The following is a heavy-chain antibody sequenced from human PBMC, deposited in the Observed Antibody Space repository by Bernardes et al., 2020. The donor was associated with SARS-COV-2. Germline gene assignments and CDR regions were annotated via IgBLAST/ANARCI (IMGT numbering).Heavy chain of an antibody. J-gene: IGHJ4*02. V-gene: IGHV1-2*02. CDR1: GYIFTDYY. CDR3: ARVPSGVSGWASDY. Sequence: ASVKVSCKASGYIFTDYYMHWVRQAPGQGLEWMGWINSNSGDTNYARKFQGRVTMTRETSITTIYMELRSLRSDDTAVYYCARVPSGVSGWASDYWGQGSMVTVSS. CDR2: INSNSGDT. D-gene: IGHD6-19*01.